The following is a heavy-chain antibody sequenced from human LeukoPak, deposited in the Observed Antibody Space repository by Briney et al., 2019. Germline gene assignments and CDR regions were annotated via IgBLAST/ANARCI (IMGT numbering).Heavy chain of an antibody. V-gene: IGHV4-59*08. CDR2: IYGSGYT. CDR3: ARRPGAFDI. J-gene: IGHJ3*02. Sequence: SETLSLTCTVSGGSISGWYWSWIRQPPGKGLEWIGNIYGSGYTNYNPSLKSRVTMSIDTSKNHFSLKLSSVTAADTAVYYCARRPGAFDIWGQGTMVTVSS. CDR1: GGSISGWY.